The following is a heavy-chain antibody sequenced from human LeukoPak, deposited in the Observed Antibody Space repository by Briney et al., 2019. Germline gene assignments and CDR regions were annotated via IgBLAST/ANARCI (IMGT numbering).Heavy chain of an antibody. J-gene: IGHJ4*02. CDR2: IRNDGNTQ. CDR1: EFTFNNYG. D-gene: IGHD2-15*01. V-gene: IGHV3-30*02. Sequence: GGSLRLSCAASEFTFNNYGMHWVRQAPGNGLEWVAFIRNDGNTQYYADSVKGRFTISRDNSKNTLYLHMNSLTAEDTAVYYCAKGKDCSGGSCYVDYWGQGTLVTVSS. CDR3: AKGKDCSGGSCYVDY.